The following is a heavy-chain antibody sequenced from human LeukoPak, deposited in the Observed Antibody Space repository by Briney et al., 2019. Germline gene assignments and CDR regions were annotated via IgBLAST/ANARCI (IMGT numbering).Heavy chain of an antibody. V-gene: IGHV1-8*01. CDR3: ARVLRFLREGAVDP. CDR1: GYTFTSYD. D-gene: IGHD3-3*01. Sequence: ASVKVSCKASGYTFTSYDINWVRQATGQGLEWMGWMNPNRGNTGYAQKFQGRVTMTRNTSISTAYMELSSLRSEDTAMYYCARVLRFLREGAVDPWGQGTLVTVSS. CDR2: MNPNRGNT. J-gene: IGHJ5*02.